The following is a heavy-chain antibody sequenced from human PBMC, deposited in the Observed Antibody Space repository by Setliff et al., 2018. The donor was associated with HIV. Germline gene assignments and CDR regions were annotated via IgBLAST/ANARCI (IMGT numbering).Heavy chain of an antibody. J-gene: IGHJ3*02. CDR3: ARRNSGWYDAFDI. CDR2: VTHSGRT. V-gene: IGHV4-34*01. Sequence: SETLSLTCAVYGGSFSGYYWSWIRQPPGKGLEWIGEVTHSGRTNYNPSLESRVTISVDTSKNQFSLKLSSVTAADTAVYHCARRNSGWYDAFDIWGQGTMVTVSS. D-gene: IGHD6-19*01. CDR1: GGSFSGYY.